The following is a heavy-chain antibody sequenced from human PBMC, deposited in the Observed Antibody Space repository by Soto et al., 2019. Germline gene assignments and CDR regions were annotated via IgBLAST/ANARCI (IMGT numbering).Heavy chain of an antibody. Sequence: PSRTLSLTCAISGDSVFSSTAAWNWIRQSPSRGLEWLGRTYYRSKWYNDYAVSVKSRITINPDTSKHQFSLQLNSVTPEDTAVYYCARDRSGSGWFNAFDIWGHGTMVTVS. CDR2: TYYRSKWYN. V-gene: IGHV6-1*01. D-gene: IGHD6-19*01. CDR1: GDSVFSSTAA. CDR3: ARDRSGSGWFNAFDI. J-gene: IGHJ3*02.